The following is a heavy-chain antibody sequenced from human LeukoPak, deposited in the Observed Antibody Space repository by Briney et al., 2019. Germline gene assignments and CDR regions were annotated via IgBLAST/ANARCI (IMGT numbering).Heavy chain of an antibody. V-gene: IGHV3-48*01. Sequence: GGSLRLSCAASGFTFSSYSMNWVRQAPGKGLEWVSYISSSSSTIYYADSVKGRFTISRDNAKNMLYLQMNSLRAEDTAVYYCAKSPGYWAHDYWGQGTLVTVSS. CDR3: AKSPGYWAHDY. CDR2: ISSSSSTI. CDR1: GFTFSSYS. J-gene: IGHJ4*02. D-gene: IGHD2-8*02.